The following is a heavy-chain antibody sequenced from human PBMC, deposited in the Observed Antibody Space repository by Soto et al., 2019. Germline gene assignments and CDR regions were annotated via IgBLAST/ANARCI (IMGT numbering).Heavy chain of an antibody. Sequence: QVQLVQSGAEVKKPGASVKVSCKASGYTFTSYDINWVRQATGQGLEWMGWMNPNSGNTGYAQKFHARVTMPSNTSISTAYMQLSSMRSADTAVYYCASADYYERSGYFLPCGYWGQGTLVTVSS. D-gene: IGHD3-22*01. CDR2: MNPNSGNT. J-gene: IGHJ4*02. V-gene: IGHV1-8*01. CDR1: GYTFTSYD. CDR3: ASADYYERSGYFLPCGY.